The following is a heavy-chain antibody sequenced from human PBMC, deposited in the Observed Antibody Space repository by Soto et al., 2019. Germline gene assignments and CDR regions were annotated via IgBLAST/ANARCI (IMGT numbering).Heavy chain of an antibody. CDR2: ISSSSTTI. D-gene: IGHD3-10*01. CDR1: GFTFSSYD. Sequence: EVQLVESGGGLVQPGGSLRLSCAASGFTFSSYDINWVRQAPGKGLEWVSYISSSSTTIYYADSVKGRFTVSRANAKNSLYLQMNTLRAEDTAVYYCARDRAGRGTLYDAFDIWGQGTMVTVSS. V-gene: IGHV3-48*01. CDR3: ARDRAGRGTLYDAFDI. J-gene: IGHJ3*02.